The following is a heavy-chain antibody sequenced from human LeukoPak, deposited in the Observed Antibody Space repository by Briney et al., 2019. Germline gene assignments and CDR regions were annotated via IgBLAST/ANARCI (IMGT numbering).Heavy chain of an antibody. J-gene: IGHJ5*02. V-gene: IGHV3-21*01. Sequence: GGSLRLSCAASGFTFSSYSMSWVRQAPGKGLEWVSSISSSSSYIYYADSVKGRFTISRDNAKNSLYLQMNSLRAEDTAVYYCARDRYSSSSEFDPWGQGTLVTVSS. CDR2: ISSSSSYI. CDR1: GFTFSSYS. D-gene: IGHD6-13*01. CDR3: ARDRYSSSSEFDP.